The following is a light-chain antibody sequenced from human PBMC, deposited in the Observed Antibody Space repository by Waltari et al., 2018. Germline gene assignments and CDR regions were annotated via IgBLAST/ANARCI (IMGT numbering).Light chain of an antibody. V-gene: IGKV3-11*01. CDR1: HSVSWY. CDR2: DAS. CDR3: QQRRNWPLT. J-gene: IGKJ4*01. Sequence: EIVLTQSPATLSLSPGQRATLSCRVSHSVSWYLPWYQQRPGQAPRLLIYDASNRATGIPARFSGSGSETDFTLTISSLEPEDSAVYYCQQRRNWPLTFGGGTKVEIK.